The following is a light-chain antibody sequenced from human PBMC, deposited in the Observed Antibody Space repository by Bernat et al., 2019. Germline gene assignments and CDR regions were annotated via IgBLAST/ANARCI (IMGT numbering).Light chain of an antibody. V-gene: IGLV1-47*02. J-gene: IGLJ2*01. CDR1: SSNIGSNS. CDR3: AAWDDSMGGHVV. CDR2: INN. Sequence: QSVLTHPPSASGTPGQRVIISCSGSSSNIGSNSVYWYQQLPGTSPKLLIYINNNRPSVVSDRFSGSKSGTSASLAISGLRSEDVADYYCAAWDDSMGGHVVFGGGTKLTVL.